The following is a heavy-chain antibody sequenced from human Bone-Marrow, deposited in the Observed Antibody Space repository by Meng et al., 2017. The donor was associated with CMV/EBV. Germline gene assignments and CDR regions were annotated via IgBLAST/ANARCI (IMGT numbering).Heavy chain of an antibody. CDR1: GYSFTSYY. D-gene: IGHD6-13*01. CDR3: ARDVGSSWYNDY. J-gene: IGHJ4*02. V-gene: IGHV1-46*01. CDR2: INPSGGTT. Sequence: ASVKVSCKASGYSFTSYYMHWVRQAPGQGLEWMGIINPSGGTTSYAEKFQGRVSMTRDTSTSTVYMEVSSLRPEDTAVYYCARDVGSSWYNDYWGQGTLATVSS.